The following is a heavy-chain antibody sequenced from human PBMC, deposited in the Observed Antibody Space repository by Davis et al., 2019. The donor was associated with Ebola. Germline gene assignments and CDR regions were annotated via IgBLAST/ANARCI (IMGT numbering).Heavy chain of an antibody. J-gene: IGHJ3*02. Sequence: SETLSLTCAVYGGSFSGFYWSWIRQPPGKGLEWIGEINHSGSTKYNPSLKSRVTLSEDTSKNQFSLKLNSVTAADTAVYYCARNLGGAGAFDIWGQGTTVSVSS. D-gene: IGHD1-14*01. CDR2: INHSGST. V-gene: IGHV4-34*01. CDR3: ARNLGGAGAFDI. CDR1: GGSFSGFY.